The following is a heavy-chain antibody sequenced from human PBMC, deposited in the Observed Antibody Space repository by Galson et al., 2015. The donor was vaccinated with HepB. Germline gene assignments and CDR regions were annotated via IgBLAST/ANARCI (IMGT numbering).Heavy chain of an antibody. V-gene: IGHV3-21*01. CDR2: ISGSSGYI. D-gene: IGHD3-22*01. CDR3: ARDYYDSSGYYLGWFDP. J-gene: IGHJ5*02. CDR1: GFTFSSYS. Sequence: SLRLSCAASGFTFSSYSMNWVRQAPGKGLEWVSSISGSSGYIYYADSVKGRFTISRDNAKNSLYLQMNSLRAEDTAVYYCARDYYDSSGYYLGWFDPWGQGTLVTVSS.